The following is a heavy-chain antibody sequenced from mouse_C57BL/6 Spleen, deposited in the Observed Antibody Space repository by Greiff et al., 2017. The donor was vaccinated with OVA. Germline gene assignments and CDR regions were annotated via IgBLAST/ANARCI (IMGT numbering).Heavy chain of an antibody. CDR2: IDPNRGGT. V-gene: IGHV1-72*01. D-gene: IGHD2-5*01. CDR1: GYTFTSYW. J-gene: IGHJ4*01. Sequence: QVQLQQPGAELVKPGASVKLSCKASGYTFTSYWMHWVKQRPGRGLEWIGRIDPNRGGTKYNEKFKSKATLTVDKPSSTAYLPLSSLTSEDSAVYYCARRGDYSNYVGAMDYWGQGTSVTVSS. CDR3: ARRGDYSNYVGAMDY.